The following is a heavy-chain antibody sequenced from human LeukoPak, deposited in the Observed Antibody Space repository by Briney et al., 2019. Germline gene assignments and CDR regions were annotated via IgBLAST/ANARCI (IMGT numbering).Heavy chain of an antibody. CDR3: TTDRPDY. Sequence: GGSLRLSCAASGFTFSNAWMSWVRQAPGKGLEWVGRIKSKYNGGTTDYPAPVQGRFIISRDDSKNTLYLQMNSLKIEDTAVYYCTTDRPDYWGQGTLVTVS. CDR2: IKSKYNGGTT. J-gene: IGHJ4*02. V-gene: IGHV3-15*01. CDR1: GFTFSNAW.